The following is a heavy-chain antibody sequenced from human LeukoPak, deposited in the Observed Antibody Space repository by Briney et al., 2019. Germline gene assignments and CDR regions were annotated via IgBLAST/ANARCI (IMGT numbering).Heavy chain of an antibody. CDR3: ARDLVWQRRGIYYYYYGMDV. CDR1: GGSISSSSYY. D-gene: IGHD6-25*01. CDR2: IYYSGST. J-gene: IGHJ6*02. V-gene: IGHV4-39*07. Sequence: SETLSLTCTVSGGSISSSSYYWGWIRQPPGKGLEWIGSIYYSGSTYYNPSLKSRVTISVDTSKNQFSLKLSSVTAADTAVYYCARDLVWQRRGIYYYYYGMDVWGQGTTVTVSS.